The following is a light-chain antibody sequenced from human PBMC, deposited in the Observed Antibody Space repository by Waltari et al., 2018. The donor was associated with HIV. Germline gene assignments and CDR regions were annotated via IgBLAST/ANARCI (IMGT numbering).Light chain of an antibody. V-gene: IGLV1-40*01. CDR3: QSYDNHLSGLWV. CDR1: NSNLGAGYD. J-gene: IGLJ3*02. Sequence: SALTQPPSVSGAPGQWVTISCTGNNSNLGAGYDVHWYRHFPGSAPPLVVEGYSVRPLGVRDRFPGSESGVSASLAINGLQTEDEADYYCQSYDNHLSGLWVFGGGTKLTVL. CDR2: GYS.